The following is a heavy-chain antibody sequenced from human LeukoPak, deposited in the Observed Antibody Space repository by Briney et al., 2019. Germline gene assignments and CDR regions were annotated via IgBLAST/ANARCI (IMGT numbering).Heavy chain of an antibody. CDR3: ARRVSSYDFWSGYYTDYYYYYDMDV. CDR2: KKQDGREK. V-gene: IGHV3-7*01. CDR1: GYTFSSRDW. Sequence: GGSLTLSCIASGYTFSSRDWMTWVSHAPGEGLEWVANKKQDGREKNYVDAVKSRLTISRDHANNSLYLQKNSLRAEDTAVYYCARRVSSYDFWSGYYTDYYYYYDMDVWGKRTTVTVSS. J-gene: IGHJ6*03. D-gene: IGHD3-3*01.